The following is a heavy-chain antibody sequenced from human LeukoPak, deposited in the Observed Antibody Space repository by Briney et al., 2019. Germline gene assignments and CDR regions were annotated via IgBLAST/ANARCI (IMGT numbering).Heavy chain of an antibody. V-gene: IGHV1-2*02. D-gene: IGHD2-21*01. CDR1: GYTFSAYY. CDR3: ARDDSAAVAIDALHAFDI. J-gene: IGHJ3*02. CDR2: INPNSGGT. Sequence: ASVKVSCKASGYTFSAYYLHWVRQAPGQGLEYMGWINPNSGGTNHAQKFQGRVTMTRDTSISTAYMELSSLRSDDTAIYYCARDDSAAVAIDALHAFDIWGQGTMVTVS.